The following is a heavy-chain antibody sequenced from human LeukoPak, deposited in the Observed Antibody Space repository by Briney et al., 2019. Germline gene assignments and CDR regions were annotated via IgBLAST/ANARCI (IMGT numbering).Heavy chain of an antibody. V-gene: IGHV3-21*01. CDR3: TRPELRGFAPNY. CDR2: ISSSSSYI. D-gene: IGHD4-23*01. CDR1: GFTFSSYS. J-gene: IGHJ4*02. Sequence: GGSLRLSCAASGFTFSSYSMNWVRQAPGKGLEWVSSISSSSSYIYYADSVKGRFTISRDNAKSSLYLQMNSLRAEDTAVYYCTRPELRGFAPNYWGQGTLVTVSS.